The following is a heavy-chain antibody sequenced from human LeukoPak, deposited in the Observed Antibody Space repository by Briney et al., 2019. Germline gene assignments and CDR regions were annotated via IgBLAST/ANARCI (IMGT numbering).Heavy chain of an antibody. CDR2: IIPILGTA. V-gene: IGHV1-69*05. D-gene: IGHD3-16*01. CDR1: GGTFSSYA. CDR3: ARFWPGGGFDY. Sequence: SVKVSCKASGGTFSSYAISWVRQAPGQGLEWMGGIIPILGTANYAQKFQGRVTITTDESTSTAYMELSSLRSDDTAGYYCARFWPGGGFDYWGQGTLVTVSS. J-gene: IGHJ4*02.